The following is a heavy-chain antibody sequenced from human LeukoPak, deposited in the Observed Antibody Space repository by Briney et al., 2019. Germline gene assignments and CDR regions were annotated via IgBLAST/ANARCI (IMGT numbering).Heavy chain of an antibody. CDR3: AKNGAHSSSWSRVYFDY. D-gene: IGHD6-13*01. Sequence: GGSLRLSCAASGFTFSSYAMHWVRQAPGKGLEWVAVISYDGSNKYYADSVKGRFTISRDNSKNTLYLQMNSLRAEDTAVYYCAKNGAHSSSWSRVYFDYWGQGTLVTVSS. CDR1: GFTFSSYA. CDR2: ISYDGSNK. V-gene: IGHV3-30-3*02. J-gene: IGHJ4*02.